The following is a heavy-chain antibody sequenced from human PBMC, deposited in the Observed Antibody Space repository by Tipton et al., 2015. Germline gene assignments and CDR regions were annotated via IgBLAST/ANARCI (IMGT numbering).Heavy chain of an antibody. J-gene: IGHJ4*02. Sequence: TLSLTCTVSGGSISSTNWWSWVRQPPGKGLEWIGEIFHSGSTNYNPSLKSRVTVSVDTSKKQFSLKLSSVTAADTAVYYCASVRFLEWLLDYWGQGTLVTVSS. CDR3: ASVRFLEWLLDY. CDR1: GGSISSTNW. D-gene: IGHD3-3*01. V-gene: IGHV4-4*02. CDR2: IFHSGST.